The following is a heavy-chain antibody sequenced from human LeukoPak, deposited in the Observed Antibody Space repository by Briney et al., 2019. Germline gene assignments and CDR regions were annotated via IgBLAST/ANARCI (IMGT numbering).Heavy chain of an antibody. J-gene: IGHJ3*02. CDR3: AYLTTDAFDI. D-gene: IGHD4-17*01. CDR1: GGSFSGYY. Sequence: SETLSLTCAVYGGSFSGYYWSWIRQPPGKGLEWIGEINHSGSTNNNPSLKSRVTISVDTSKNQFSLKLSSVTAADTAVYYCAYLTTDAFDIWGQGTMVTVSS. V-gene: IGHV4-34*01. CDR2: INHSGST.